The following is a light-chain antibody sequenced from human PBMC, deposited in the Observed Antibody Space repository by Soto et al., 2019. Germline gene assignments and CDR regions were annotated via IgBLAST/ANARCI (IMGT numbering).Light chain of an antibody. CDR3: QQYGSSPKLT. Sequence: EVVLTQSADTLSLPPGERATLSCRASQSVSNNYLAWYQQKPGQAPRLLIYGASNRATGIPDRFSGSGSGTDFTLTISRLEPEDFAVYYCQQYGSSPKLTFGGGTKVDIK. J-gene: IGKJ4*01. CDR1: QSVSNNY. CDR2: GAS. V-gene: IGKV3-20*01.